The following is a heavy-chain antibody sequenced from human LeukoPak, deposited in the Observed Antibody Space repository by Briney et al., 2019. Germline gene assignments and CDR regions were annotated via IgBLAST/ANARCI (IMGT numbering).Heavy chain of an antibody. Sequence: GGSLRLSCAASGFTFSSYSMNWVRQAPGKGLEWVSSISSSSSYIYYADSVKGRFTISRDNAKNSLYLQMNSLRAEDTAVYYCAKGRERGWYDYWGQGTLVTVSS. CDR1: GFTFSSYS. J-gene: IGHJ4*02. V-gene: IGHV3-21*01. D-gene: IGHD6-19*01. CDR2: ISSSSSYI. CDR3: AKGRERGWYDY.